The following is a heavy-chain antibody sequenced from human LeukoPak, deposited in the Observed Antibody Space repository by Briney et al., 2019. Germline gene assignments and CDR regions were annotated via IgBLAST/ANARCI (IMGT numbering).Heavy chain of an antibody. V-gene: IGHV3-21*01. J-gene: IGHJ4*02. Sequence: PGGSLRLSCAASGFTFSSYSMNWVRQAPGKGLEWVSSISSSSSYIYYADSVKGRFTISRDNAKNSLYLQMNSLRAEDTAVYYCARDTRYYGSGSYYKGGWYYFDYWGQGTLVTVSS. D-gene: IGHD3-10*01. CDR2: ISSSSSYI. CDR1: GFTFSSYS. CDR3: ARDTRYYGSGSYYKGGWYYFDY.